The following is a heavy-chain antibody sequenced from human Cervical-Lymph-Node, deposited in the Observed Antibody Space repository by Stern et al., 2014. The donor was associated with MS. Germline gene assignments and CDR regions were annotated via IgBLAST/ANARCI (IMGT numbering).Heavy chain of an antibody. CDR1: GDTFSSYT. CDR2: ITPILGIA. J-gene: IGHJ6*02. V-gene: IGHV1-69*09. Sequence: VHLVESGTEVKKPGSSVKVSCKASGDTFSSYTFSWVRQAPGQGLEWMGRITPILGIANYPQKFQGRVTITADKSTNTAHMELSSLRSEDTAVYYCARSHQDRNYYYGLDVWGQGTTVTVSS. CDR3: ARSHQDRNYYYGLDV. D-gene: IGHD2-15*01.